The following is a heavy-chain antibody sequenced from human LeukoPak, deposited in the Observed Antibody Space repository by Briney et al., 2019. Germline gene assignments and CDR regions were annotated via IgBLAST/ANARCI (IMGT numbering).Heavy chain of an antibody. CDR3: ATVLMVRGVIGWFDP. CDR2: ISAYNGNT. V-gene: IGHV1-18*01. Sequence: EASVKVSCKASGYTFTSYGISWVRQAPGQGLEWMGWISAYNGNTNYAQKLQGRVTMTTDTSTSTAYMELRSLRSEDTAVYYCATVLMVRGVIGWFDPWGQGTLVTVSS. CDR1: GYTFTSYG. D-gene: IGHD3-10*01. J-gene: IGHJ5*02.